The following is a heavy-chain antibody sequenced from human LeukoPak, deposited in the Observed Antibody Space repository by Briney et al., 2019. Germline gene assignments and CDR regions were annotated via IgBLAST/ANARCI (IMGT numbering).Heavy chain of an antibody. CDR2: ISSSSSYI. V-gene: IGHV3-21*01. Sequence: PGGSLRLSCAASGFTFSSYSMNWVRQAPGKGLEWVSSISSSSSYIYYADSVKGRFTISRDNAKNSLYLQMSSLRAEDTAVYYCARDFGPMVYFDYWGQGTLVTVSS. D-gene: IGHD3-10*01. J-gene: IGHJ4*02. CDR1: GFTFSSYS. CDR3: ARDFGPMVYFDY.